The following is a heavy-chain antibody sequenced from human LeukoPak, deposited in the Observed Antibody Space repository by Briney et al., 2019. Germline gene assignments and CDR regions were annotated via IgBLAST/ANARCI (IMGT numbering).Heavy chain of an antibody. CDR2: IYYSGST. J-gene: IGHJ1*01. CDR1: GGSISSYY. Sequence: SETLSLTCTVSGGSISSYYWGWIRQPPGKGLEWIGYIYYSGSTNYNPSLKSRVTISVDTSKNQFSLKLSSVTAADTAVYYCASSGIAVAKGYFQHWGQGTLVTVSS. V-gene: IGHV4-59*01. CDR3: ASSGIAVAKGYFQH. D-gene: IGHD6-19*01.